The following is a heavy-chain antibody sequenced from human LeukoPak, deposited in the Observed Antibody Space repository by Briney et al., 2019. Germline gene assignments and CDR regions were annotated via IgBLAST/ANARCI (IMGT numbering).Heavy chain of an antibody. D-gene: IGHD2-15*01. Sequence: ASVKVSCKASGYTFTSYDINWVRQATGQGLEWTGWMNPNSGNTGYAQKFQGRVTMTRDTSISTAYMELSSLGSEDTAVYYCARGASLRAVVVGATTSPPMPYDFWGQGTLVTVSS. CDR2: MNPNSGNT. CDR1: GYTFTSYD. V-gene: IGHV1-8*01. J-gene: IGHJ4*02. CDR3: ARGASLRAVVVGATTSPPMPYDF.